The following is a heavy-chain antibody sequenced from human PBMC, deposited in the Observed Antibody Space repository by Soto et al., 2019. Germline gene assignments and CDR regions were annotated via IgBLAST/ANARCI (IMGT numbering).Heavy chain of an antibody. CDR3: ARESRSELGTVEY. D-gene: IGHD1-1*01. Sequence: SETLSLTCTVSGASISDYYWSWIRQPAGKGLECLGRIYASGTTTYNPSLRSRVTMSVDTSKNQFSLNLNSVTAADTAVYYCARESRSELGTVEYWGQGTLVTVSS. J-gene: IGHJ4*02. V-gene: IGHV4-4*07. CDR2: IYASGTT. CDR1: GASISDYY.